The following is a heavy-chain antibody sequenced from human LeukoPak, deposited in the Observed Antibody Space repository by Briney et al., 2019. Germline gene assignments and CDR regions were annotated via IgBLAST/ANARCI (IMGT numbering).Heavy chain of an antibody. CDR1: GFTFSSYG. Sequence: GGSLRLSCAASGFTFSSYGMHWVRQAPGKGLEWVAVISYDGSNKYYADSVKGRFTISRDNSKNTLYLQMNSLRAEDTAVYYCAKDRFDYWGQGTLVTVSS. CDR2: ISYDGSNK. CDR3: AKDRFDY. V-gene: IGHV3-30*18. J-gene: IGHJ4*02.